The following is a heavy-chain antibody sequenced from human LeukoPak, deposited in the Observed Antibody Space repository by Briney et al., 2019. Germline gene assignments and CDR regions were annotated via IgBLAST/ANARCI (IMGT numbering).Heavy chain of an antibody. CDR2: INPSGGTT. Sequence: ASVTVSCKASGYTFTSYYMHWVRQAPGQGLEWMGIINPSGGTTSYAQKFQGRVTMTRDTSTSTIYMELSSLRSDDTAVYYCARSLTGYYDSSGFWGQGTLVTVSS. V-gene: IGHV1-46*01. J-gene: IGHJ4*02. D-gene: IGHD3-22*01. CDR1: GYTFTSYY. CDR3: ARSLTGYYDSSGF.